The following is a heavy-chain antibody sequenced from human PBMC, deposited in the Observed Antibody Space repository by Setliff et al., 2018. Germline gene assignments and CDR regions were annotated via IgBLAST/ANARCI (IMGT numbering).Heavy chain of an antibody. J-gene: IGHJ4*02. Sequence: GSLRLSCAASGFIFDGYDMNWVRQAPGKRLEWISYISYSGNTEYYADSVKGRFTISRDNAKNSLYLQMNSLRAEDTAIYYCAKGNNWNYVPGDYFDFWGQGTLVTVSS. D-gene: IGHD1-7*01. CDR2: ISYSGNTE. CDR1: GFIFDGYD. CDR3: AKGNNWNYVPGDYFDF. V-gene: IGHV3-48*04.